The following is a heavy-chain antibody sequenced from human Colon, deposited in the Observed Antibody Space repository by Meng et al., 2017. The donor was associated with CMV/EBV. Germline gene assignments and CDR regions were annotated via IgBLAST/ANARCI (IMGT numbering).Heavy chain of an antibody. Sequence: GESLKISCRTSGFTFSSYWMHWVRQAPGKGLVWVSRINSDGSSTSYADSVKGRFTISRDNAKNTLYLQMNSLRAEDTAVYYCARDLAPFYGMDVWGQGTTVTVSS. CDR2: INSDGSST. CDR1: GFTFSSYW. J-gene: IGHJ6*02. V-gene: IGHV3-74*01. CDR3: ARDLAPFYGMDV.